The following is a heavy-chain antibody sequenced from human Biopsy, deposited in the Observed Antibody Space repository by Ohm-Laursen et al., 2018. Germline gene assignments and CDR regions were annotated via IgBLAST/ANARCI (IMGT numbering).Heavy chain of an antibody. CDR3: ARGSNDFGGLYFPR. CDR1: GSSLTGHY. CDR2: ISCTGYT. V-gene: IGHV4-59*11. Sequence: SETLSLTCPVSGSSLTGHYWSWIRQPPGQGLEWIGHISCTGYTSYNASLKSRVTISVDTSRNHFSLRLSSLTAADTAVYYCARGSNDFGGLYFPRWGQGTLLTVSS. J-gene: IGHJ4*02. D-gene: IGHD4-23*01.